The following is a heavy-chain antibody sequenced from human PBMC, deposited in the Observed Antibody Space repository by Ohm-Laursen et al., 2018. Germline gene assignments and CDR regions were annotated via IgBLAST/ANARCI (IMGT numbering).Heavy chain of an antibody. D-gene: IGHD3-22*01. Sequence: GTLSLTCTVSGGSISRYFWSWIRQPPGKALEWIGYIHQSGSTNYNPSLRSRVTISVDTSKNQVSLKLSSVTAADTAVYYCARMNYYDSRGADYWGQGTLVTVSS. CDR1: GGSISRYF. J-gene: IGHJ4*02. V-gene: IGHV4-59*01. CDR2: IHQSGST. CDR3: ARMNYYDSRGADY.